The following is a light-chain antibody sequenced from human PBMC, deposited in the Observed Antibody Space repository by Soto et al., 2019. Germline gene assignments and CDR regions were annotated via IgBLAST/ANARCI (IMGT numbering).Light chain of an antibody. CDR2: GAS. Sequence: EIVMTQSPATLSVSPGERATLSCRASQSISSNLAWYQQKPGQAPRLLIYGASTRATGIRATFSGSGSGTEFTLTISSLQSEDFAVYYCQQYNNWPITFGPGTKVDIK. V-gene: IGKV3-15*01. CDR1: QSISSN. J-gene: IGKJ3*01. CDR3: QQYNNWPIT.